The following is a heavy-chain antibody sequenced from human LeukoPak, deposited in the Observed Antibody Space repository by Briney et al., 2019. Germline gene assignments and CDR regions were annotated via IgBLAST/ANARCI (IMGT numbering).Heavy chain of an antibody. D-gene: IGHD3-9*01. V-gene: IGHV3-7*01. Sequence: RPGGSLRLSCAASGFTFSSYWMSWVRQAPGKGLEWVANIKQDGSEKYYVDSVKGRFTISRDNAKNSLYLQMNSLRAEDTAVHYCARDLPWYDILTGSGAFDIWGQGTMVTVSS. J-gene: IGHJ3*02. CDR1: GFTFSSYW. CDR2: IKQDGSEK. CDR3: ARDLPWYDILTGSGAFDI.